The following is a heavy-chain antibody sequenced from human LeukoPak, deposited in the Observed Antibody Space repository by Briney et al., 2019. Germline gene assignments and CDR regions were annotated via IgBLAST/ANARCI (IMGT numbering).Heavy chain of an antibody. Sequence: GASVKVSCKASGYTFTSYGTSWVRQAPGQGLEWMGGIIPIFGTANYAQKFQGRVTITADKSTSTAYMELSSLRSEDTAVYYCARSRRRWLQSKSGGAFDIWGQGTMVTVSS. CDR2: IIPIFGTA. CDR3: ARSRRRWLQSKSGGAFDI. V-gene: IGHV1-69*06. D-gene: IGHD5-24*01. J-gene: IGHJ3*02. CDR1: GYTFTSYG.